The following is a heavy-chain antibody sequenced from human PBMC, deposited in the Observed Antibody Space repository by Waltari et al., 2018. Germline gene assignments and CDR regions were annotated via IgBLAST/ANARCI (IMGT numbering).Heavy chain of an antibody. J-gene: IGHJ4*02. Sequence: EVQLLESGGGLVQPGGSLRLSCAASGFTFSSYAMSWVRQAPGKGLEWVSAISGSGGSTYYADSVKGRFTISRDNSKNTLYLQMNSLRAEDTAVYYCAKDNPIPYSNGWIYYFDYWGQGTLVTVSS. CDR2: ISGSGGST. CDR3: AKDNPIPYSNGWIYYFDY. D-gene: IGHD6-19*01. CDR1: GFTFSSYA. V-gene: IGHV3-23*01.